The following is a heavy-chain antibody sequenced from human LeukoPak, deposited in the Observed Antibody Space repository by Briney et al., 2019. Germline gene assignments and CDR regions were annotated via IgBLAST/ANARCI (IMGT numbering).Heavy chain of an antibody. D-gene: IGHD5-12*01. CDR3: ARDRGYAGYAHGY. CDR1: GFSFSNYA. J-gene: IGHJ4*02. V-gene: IGHV3-21*01. CDR2: IINSSYI. Sequence: GGSLRLSCAASGFSFSNYALGWIRQAPGKGLQWVSSIINSSYIYYSDSVKGRFTISRDNTKNSLYLEMDRLSAEDTAVYYCARDRGYAGYAHGYWGQGTLVTVSS.